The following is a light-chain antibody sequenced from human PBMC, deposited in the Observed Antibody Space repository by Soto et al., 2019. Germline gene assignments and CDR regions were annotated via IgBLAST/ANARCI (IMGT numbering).Light chain of an antibody. J-gene: IGKJ5*01. CDR3: MQGKHWPIT. CDR2: KVS. CDR1: QSLVHSDGIAY. Sequence: DVVMTQSPLSLPVTLGQPASITCRSNQSLVHSDGIAYFSWFQQTQGRSPRRLIYKVSNRDTGVPARFSGSGSGTDFALKISRVEAEDFAVYYCMQGKHWPITFGQGTRLEIK. V-gene: IGKV2-30*02.